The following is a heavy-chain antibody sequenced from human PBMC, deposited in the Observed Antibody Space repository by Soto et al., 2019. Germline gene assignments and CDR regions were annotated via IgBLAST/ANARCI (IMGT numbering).Heavy chain of an antibody. J-gene: IGHJ6*02. CDR3: ARLNCGGDCYRNYYYGMDV. CDR1: GGSISSSSYY. Sequence: LSLTCTVSGGSISSSSYYWGWIRQPPGKGLEWIGSIYYSGSTYYNPSLKSRVTISVDTSKNQFSLKLSSVTAADTAVYYCARLNCGGDCYRNYYYGMDVWGQGTTVTVSS. D-gene: IGHD2-21*02. CDR2: IYYSGST. V-gene: IGHV4-39*01.